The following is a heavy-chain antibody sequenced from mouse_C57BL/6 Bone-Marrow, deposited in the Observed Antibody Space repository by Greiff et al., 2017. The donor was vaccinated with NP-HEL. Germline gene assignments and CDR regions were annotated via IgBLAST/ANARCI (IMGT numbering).Heavy chain of an antibody. V-gene: IGHV1-18*01. CDR1: GYTFTDYN. Sequence: EVQRVESGPELVKPGASVKIPCKASGYTFTDYNMDWVKQSHGKSLEWIGDINPNNGGTIYNQKFKGKATLTVDKSSSTAYMELRSLTSEDTAVYYCARCSNYVGWYFDVWGTGTTVTVSS. CDR2: INPNNGGT. D-gene: IGHD2-5*01. J-gene: IGHJ1*03. CDR3: ARCSNYVGWYFDV.